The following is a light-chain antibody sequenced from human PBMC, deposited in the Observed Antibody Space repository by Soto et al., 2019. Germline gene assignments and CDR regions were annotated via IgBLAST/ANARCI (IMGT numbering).Light chain of an antibody. CDR2: GAS. J-gene: IGKJ1*01. Sequence: EIVLTQSPGTLSLSPGERATLSCRASQSVSSYLAWYQLKPGQAPRLLIYGASSRATGIPDRFSGSGPGTEFTLTISSLQSEDFAVYYCQQYNDWPPWTFGQGTKVDIK. V-gene: IGKV3D-15*01. CDR1: QSVSSY. CDR3: QQYNDWPPWT.